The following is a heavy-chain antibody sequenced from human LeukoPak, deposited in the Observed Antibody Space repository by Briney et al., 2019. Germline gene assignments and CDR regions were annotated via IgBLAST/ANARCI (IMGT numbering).Heavy chain of an antibody. CDR2: IYYSGST. Sequence: SETLSLTCTVSGGSISSYYWSWIRQPPGKGLEWIGYIYYSGSTNYNPSLKSRVTISVDTSKNQFSLKLGSVTAADTAVYYCARYGSGSYSYYFDYWGQGTLVTVSS. CDR1: GGSISSYY. CDR3: ARYGSGSYSYYFDY. J-gene: IGHJ4*02. D-gene: IGHD3-10*01. V-gene: IGHV4-59*01.